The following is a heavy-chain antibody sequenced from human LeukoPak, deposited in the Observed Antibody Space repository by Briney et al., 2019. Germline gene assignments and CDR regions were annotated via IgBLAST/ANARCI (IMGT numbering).Heavy chain of an antibody. D-gene: IGHD6-13*01. CDR2: ISAYNGNT. CDR3: AREGEFSSSSSYYYYYMDV. J-gene: IGHJ6*03. V-gene: IGHV1-18*01. Sequence: ASVTVSCKASGYTFSSYGISWVRQAPGRGLEWMGWISAYNGNTNYAQNLQGRVTMTTDTSTSTAYMELRSLRSDDTAVYYCAREGEFSSSSSYYYYYMDVWGKGTTVTVSS. CDR1: GYTFSSYG.